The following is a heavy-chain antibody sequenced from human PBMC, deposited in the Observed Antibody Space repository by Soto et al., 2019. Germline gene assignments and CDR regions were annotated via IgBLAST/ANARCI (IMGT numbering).Heavy chain of an antibody. CDR1: GFTFSAYG. V-gene: IGHV3-33*05. J-gene: IGHJ3*01. CDR2: ISFDSRDK. D-gene: IGHD2-21*02. Sequence: QVELVESGGGVDQPGRSLRLSCAASGFTFSAYGIHWVRQAPGKGLEWVATISFDSRDKLYVDSMNGRLTISRENSRNSVYLQMDSLRAEDTAVYHCARVCGGDCGNAFDVWGQGTVVAVSS. CDR3: ARVCGGDCGNAFDV.